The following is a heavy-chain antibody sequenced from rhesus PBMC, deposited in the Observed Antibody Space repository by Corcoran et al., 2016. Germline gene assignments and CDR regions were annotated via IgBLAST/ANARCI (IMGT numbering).Heavy chain of an antibody. CDR1: GASISSYV. V-gene: IGHV4-80*01. D-gene: IGHD3-34*01. CDR3: ASQWPTGVIIQPDY. J-gene: IGHJ4*01. Sequence: QVQLQESGPGLVKPSETLSLTCAVPGASISSYVWNWICQPPGEGLEWFGEINGNSGSTNYHPSLKSRDTIAKDASKNQFSLKLSSVTAADTAVYYCASQWPTGVIIQPDYWGQGVLVTVSS. CDR2: INGNSGST.